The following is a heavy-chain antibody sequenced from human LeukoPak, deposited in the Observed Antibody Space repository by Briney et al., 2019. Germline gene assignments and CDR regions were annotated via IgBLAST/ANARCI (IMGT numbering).Heavy chain of an antibody. CDR3: ARVMCSGGSCYPGWFDP. J-gene: IGHJ5*02. CDR2: IYSTGST. Sequence: SETLSLTCTVSGDSITSDYWSWIRRPAGKGLEWIGRIYSTGSTNYNPSLKSRVTMSIDTSKSQFSLKVNSMTAADTAVYYCARVMCSGGSCYPGWFDPWGQGTLVTVSA. D-gene: IGHD2-15*01. CDR1: GDSITSDY. V-gene: IGHV4-4*07.